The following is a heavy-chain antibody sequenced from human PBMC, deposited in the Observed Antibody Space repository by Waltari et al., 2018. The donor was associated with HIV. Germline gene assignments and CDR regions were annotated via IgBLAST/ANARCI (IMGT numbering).Heavy chain of an antibody. J-gene: IGHJ4*02. CDR1: GFTFSSYE. CDR2: ISSSGSTI. CDR3: ARDGSSYYGLDY. V-gene: IGHV3-48*03. Sequence: EVQVVESGGGLVQPGGSLRLSCAAYGFTFSSYEMTWVRQAPGKGLEWVSYISSSGSTIYYADSVKGRFTISRDNAKNSLYLQMNSLRAEDTAVYFCARDGSSYYGLDYWGRGTLVTVSS. D-gene: IGHD1-26*01.